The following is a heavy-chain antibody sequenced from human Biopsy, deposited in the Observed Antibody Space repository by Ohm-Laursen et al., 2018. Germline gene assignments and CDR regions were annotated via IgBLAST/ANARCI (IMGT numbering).Heavy chain of an antibody. Sequence: SETLSLTWTVSGGSLSGYYWSWIRQGPGRGLEWIGLIYYRGETDYNPSLKSRVTISVDGSKNQFSRNLTSITAADTAVYYCARHRTHPPPGSMDVWGHGTTVFVSS. CDR3: ARHRTHPPPGSMDV. V-gene: IGHV4-59*08. CDR2: IYYRGET. CDR1: GGSLSGYY. D-gene: IGHD2-15*01. J-gene: IGHJ6*02.